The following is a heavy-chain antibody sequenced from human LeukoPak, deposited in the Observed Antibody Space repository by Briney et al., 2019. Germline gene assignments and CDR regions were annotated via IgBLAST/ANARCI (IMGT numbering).Heavy chain of an antibody. CDR1: GGTFSSYA. D-gene: IGHD3-3*01. V-gene: IGHV1-69*05. CDR2: IIPIFGTA. CDR3: AGGPYYDFWSGYLRY. J-gene: IGHJ4*02. Sequence: SVKVSCKASGGTFSSYAISWVRQAPGQGLEWMGSIIPIFGTANYAQKFQGRVTITTDESTSTAYMELSSLRSEDTAVYYCAGGPYYDFWSGYLRYWGQGTLVTVSS.